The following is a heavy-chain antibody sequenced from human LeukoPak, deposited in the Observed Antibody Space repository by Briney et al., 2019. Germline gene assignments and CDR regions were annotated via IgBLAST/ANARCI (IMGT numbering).Heavy chain of an antibody. CDR3: AKGSRYYYDSSAALDAFDI. CDR2: IGEEKSDSWT. CDR1: GFTFSTYN. D-gene: IGHD3-22*01. J-gene: IGHJ3*02. V-gene: IGHV3-23*01. Sequence: GGSLRLSCAASGFTFSTYNMNWVRQAPGKGLEWLSAIGEEKSDSWTKSADSVKGRFTISRDNSKNTLYLQMNSLRAEDTAVYYCAKGSRYYYDSSAALDAFDIWGQGTMVTVSS.